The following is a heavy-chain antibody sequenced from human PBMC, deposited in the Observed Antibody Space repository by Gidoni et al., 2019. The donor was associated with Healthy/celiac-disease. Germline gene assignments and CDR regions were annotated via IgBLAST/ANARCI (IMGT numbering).Heavy chain of an antibody. CDR2: INHSGST. CDR1: GGSFSGYS. CDR3: ARGVLGYCSSTSCHYYYYYMDV. V-gene: IGHV4-34*01. Sequence: QVQLQQWCAGLLKPSETLSLTCPVYGGSFSGYSCNWIRQPPGKGLEWIGEINHSGSTNYNPSLKSRVTISVDTSKNQFSLKLSSVTAADTAVYYCARGVLGYCSSTSCHYYYYYMDVWGKGTTVTVSS. J-gene: IGHJ6*03. D-gene: IGHD2-2*01.